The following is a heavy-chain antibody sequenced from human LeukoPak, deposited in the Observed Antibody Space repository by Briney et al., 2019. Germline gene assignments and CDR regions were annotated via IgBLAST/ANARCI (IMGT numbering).Heavy chain of an antibody. J-gene: IGHJ6*02. CDR1: GFTFSSYA. V-gene: IGHV3-64*01. CDR3: ARSPDSSGYYYYYGMDV. Sequence: SGGSLRLSCAASGFTFSSYAMPWVRQAPGKGLEYVSAISSNGGSTYYANSVKGRFTISRDNSKNTLYLQMGSLRAEDMAVYYCARSPDSSGYYYYYGMDVWGQGTTVTVSS. D-gene: IGHD3-22*01. CDR2: ISSNGGST.